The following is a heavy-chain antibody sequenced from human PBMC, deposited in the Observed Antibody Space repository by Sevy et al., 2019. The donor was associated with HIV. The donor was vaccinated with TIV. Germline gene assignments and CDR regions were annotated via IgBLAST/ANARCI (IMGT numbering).Heavy chain of an antibody. V-gene: IGHV3-11*01. J-gene: IGHJ4*02. CDR3: ARGRRIGVAGTRRYYFDY. CDR1: GFTFSDYY. D-gene: IGHD6-19*01. Sequence: GGSLRLSCAASGFTFSDYYMSWIRQAPGKGLEWVSYISSSGSTIYYADSVKGRFTISRANAKNSRYMQMNSLRAEDTAVYYCARGRRIGVAGTRRYYFDYWGQGTLVTVSS. CDR2: ISSSGSTI.